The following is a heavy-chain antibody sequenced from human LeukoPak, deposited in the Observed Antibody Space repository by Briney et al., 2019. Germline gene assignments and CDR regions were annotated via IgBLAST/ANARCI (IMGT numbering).Heavy chain of an antibody. CDR2: ISAYNGNT. V-gene: IGHV1-18*01. Sequence: GASVKVSCKASGYTFTSYGISWVRQAPGQGLEWMGWISAYNGNTNYAQKLQGRVTMTTDTSTSTAYMELRSLRSDDTAVYYCARGAYCGGDCSQHFDYWGQGTLVTVSS. CDR1: GYTFTSYG. D-gene: IGHD2-21*02. CDR3: ARGAYCGGDCSQHFDY. J-gene: IGHJ4*02.